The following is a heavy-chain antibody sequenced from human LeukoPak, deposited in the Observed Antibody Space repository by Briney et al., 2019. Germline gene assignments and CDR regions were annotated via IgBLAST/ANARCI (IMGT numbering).Heavy chain of an antibody. Sequence: PGGSLRLSCAASGFTFSSYGMHWVRQAPGKGLEWVAVIWYDGSNKYYADSVKGRFTISRDNSKNTLYLQMNSLRAEDTAVYYCAREGSSWGYNWFDPWGQGTLVTVSS. CDR1: GFTFSSYG. D-gene: IGHD6-13*01. J-gene: IGHJ5*02. CDR2: IWYDGSNK. CDR3: AREGSSWGYNWFDP. V-gene: IGHV3-33*01.